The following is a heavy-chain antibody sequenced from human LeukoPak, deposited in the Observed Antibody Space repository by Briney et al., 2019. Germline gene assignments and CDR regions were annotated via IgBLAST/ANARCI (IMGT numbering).Heavy chain of an antibody. V-gene: IGHV3-21*01. J-gene: IGHJ3*02. CDR1: GFTFSSYS. D-gene: IGHD2-15*01. Sequence: KSGGSLRLSCAASGFTFSSYSMNWVRQAPGKGLEWVSSISSSSSYIYYADSVKVRFTISRDNAKNSLYLQMNSLRAEDTAVYYCARVGCSGGSCYSAAFDIWGQGTMVTVSS. CDR3: ARVGCSGGSCYSAAFDI. CDR2: ISSSSSYI.